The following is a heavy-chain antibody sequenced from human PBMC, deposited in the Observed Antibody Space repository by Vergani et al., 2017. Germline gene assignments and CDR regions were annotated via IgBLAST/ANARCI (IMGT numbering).Heavy chain of an antibody. J-gene: IGHJ3*02. CDR2: INTNTGNP. CDR1: GYTFTSYA. CDR3: ASFSFVEMATAYAFDI. Sequence: QVQLVQSGSELKKPGASVKVSCTASGYTFTSYAMNWVRQAPGQGLEWMGWINTNTGNPTYAQGFTGRFVFSLDTSVSTAYLQIISLKSEDTAVYYCASFSFVEMATAYAFDIWGQGTMVTVSS. V-gene: IGHV7-4-1*02. D-gene: IGHD5-24*01.